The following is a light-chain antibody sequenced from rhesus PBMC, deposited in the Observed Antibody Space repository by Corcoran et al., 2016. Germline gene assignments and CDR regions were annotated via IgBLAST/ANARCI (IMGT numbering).Light chain of an antibody. Sequence: DIQMTQSPSSLSASVGDRVTITCRASENVNNYLNWYPQKQGKAPNLLIYKASTLQSGVPSRFSGSGAGADYTFTISSLQPEDVATHYCQHGYGTPLTFGGGTKVEIK. V-gene: IGKV1-74*01. CDR2: KAS. J-gene: IGKJ4*01. CDR1: ENVNNY. CDR3: QHGYGTPLT.